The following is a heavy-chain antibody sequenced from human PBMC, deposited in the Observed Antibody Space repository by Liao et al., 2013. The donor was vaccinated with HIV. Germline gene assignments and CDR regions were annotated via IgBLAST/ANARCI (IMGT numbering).Heavy chain of an antibody. CDR1: GGSISSGSYY. J-gene: IGHJ6*03. CDR3: AGLRALAYYYSYMDV. CDR2: IYTSGST. Sequence: QVQLQESGPGLVKPSQTLSLTCTVSGGSISSGSYYWSWIRQPAGKGLEWIGRIYTSGSTNYNPSLKSRVTMSVDTSKNQFSLKLSSVTAADTAVYFCAGLRALAYYYSYMDVWGKGTTVTVSS. V-gene: IGHV4-61*02.